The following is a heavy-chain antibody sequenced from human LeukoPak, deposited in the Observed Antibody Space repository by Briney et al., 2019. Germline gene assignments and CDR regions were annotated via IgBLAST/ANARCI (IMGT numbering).Heavy chain of an antibody. V-gene: IGHV3-21*01. D-gene: IGHD3-10*01. CDR2: ISSSSSYI. Sequence: PGGSLRLSCAASGFTFSSYSMNWVRQAPGKGLEWVSSISSSSSYIYYADSVKGRFTISRDNAKNSLYLQMNSLRAEDTAVYYCASNYYGSGSYEVGGQGTLVTVSS. CDR1: GFTFSSYS. CDR3: ASNYYGSGSYEV. J-gene: IGHJ4*02.